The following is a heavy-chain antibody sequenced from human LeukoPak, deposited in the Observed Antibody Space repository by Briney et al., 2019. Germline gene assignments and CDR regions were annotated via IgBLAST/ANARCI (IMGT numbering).Heavy chain of an antibody. CDR3: ARGQQKLLPFDY. CDR2: IYYSGST. J-gene: IGHJ4*02. CDR1: GGSISSYY. V-gene: IGHV4-59*01. Sequence: SETLSLTCTVSGGSISSYYWSWVRQPPGKGLEWIGYIYYSGSTNYNPSLKSRVTISVDTSKNQFSLKLSSVTAADTAVYYCARGQQKLLPFDYWGQGTLVTVSS. D-gene: IGHD6-13*01.